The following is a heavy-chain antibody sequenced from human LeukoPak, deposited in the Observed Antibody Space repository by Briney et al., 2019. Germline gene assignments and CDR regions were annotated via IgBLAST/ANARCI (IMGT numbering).Heavy chain of an antibody. CDR2: ITDSSTST. J-gene: IGHJ4*02. V-gene: IGHV3-23*01. D-gene: IGHD6-13*01. CDR3: AKGSSSSRPYYFDY. CDR1: GFTFSSYA. Sequence: GGSLRLSCAASGFTFSSYAMNWVRQAPGKGLEWVSAITDSSTSTYYADSVKGRFTISRHNSKNTLYLQVNSLRAEDTAVYYCAKGSSSSRPYYFDYWGQGTLVTVSS.